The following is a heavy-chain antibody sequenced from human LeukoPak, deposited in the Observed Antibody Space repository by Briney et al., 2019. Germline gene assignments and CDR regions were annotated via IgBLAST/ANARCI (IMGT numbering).Heavy chain of an antibody. Sequence: GGSLRPSCAASGFTFSNARMSWVRQAPGRGLEWVDRIRSKTDGGTTDYAAPVKGRFTISRDDSKNTLNLQMNSLKTEDTALYYCTTSGSYSLFDYWGQGTQVTVSS. J-gene: IGHJ4*02. CDR3: TTSGSYSLFDY. D-gene: IGHD1-26*01. CDR1: GFTFSNAR. CDR2: IRSKTDGGTT. V-gene: IGHV3-15*01.